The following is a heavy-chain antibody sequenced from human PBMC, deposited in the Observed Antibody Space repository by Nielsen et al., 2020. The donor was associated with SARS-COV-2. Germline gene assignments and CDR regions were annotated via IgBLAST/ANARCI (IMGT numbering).Heavy chain of an antibody. J-gene: IGHJ6*03. CDR1: GGSISNNY. V-gene: IGHV4-59*01. D-gene: IGHD2-2*01. Sequence: SETLSLTCTVSGGSISNNYWSWVRKPPGKGLEWIGYIYNSGSTDYNPSLKSRVTISVDKSKNQFSLKLTSVSAADTAVYYCARSAVVLPAATYYYYYYHMDVWGKGTMVTVSS. CDR2: IYNSGST. CDR3: ARSAVVLPAATYYYYYYHMDV.